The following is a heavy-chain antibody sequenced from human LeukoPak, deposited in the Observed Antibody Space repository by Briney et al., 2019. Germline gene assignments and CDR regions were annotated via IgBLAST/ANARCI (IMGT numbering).Heavy chain of an antibody. CDR1: GYTFTGYY. CDR2: INPNSGGS. CDR3: ARAAAGTFGWVDY. V-gene: IGHV1-2*02. Sequence: ASVKVSCKASGYTFTGYYMHWVRQAPGQGLEWMGWINPNSGGSNYAQKFQGRVTMTRDTSISTAYMELSRLRSDDTAVYYCARAAAGTFGWVDYWGQGTLVTVSS. J-gene: IGHJ4*02. D-gene: IGHD6-13*01.